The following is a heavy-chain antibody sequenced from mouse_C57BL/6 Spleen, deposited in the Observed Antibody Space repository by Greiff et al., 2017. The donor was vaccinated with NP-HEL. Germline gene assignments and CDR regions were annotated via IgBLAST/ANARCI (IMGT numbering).Heavy chain of an antibody. CDR1: GFTFSDYG. Sequence: EVQLVESGGGLVKPGGSLKLSCAASGFTFSDYGMHWVRQAPEKGLEWVAYISSGSSTIYYADTVKGRFTISRDNAKNTLFLQMTSLRSEDTAMYYCARVLITTVVAPAYWGQGTLVTVSA. V-gene: IGHV5-17*01. D-gene: IGHD1-1*01. J-gene: IGHJ3*01. CDR3: ARVLITTVVAPAY. CDR2: ISSGSSTI.